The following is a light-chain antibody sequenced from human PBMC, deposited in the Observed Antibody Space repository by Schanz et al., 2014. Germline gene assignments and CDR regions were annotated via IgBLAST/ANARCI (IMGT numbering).Light chain of an antibody. CDR1: QSINSW. CDR2: KAS. V-gene: IGKV1-5*03. Sequence: DIQMTQSPSTLSASVGDTVTITCRASQSINSWLAWYQQKPGKAPNPLIYKASTLQVGVPSRFSGSGSGTEFTLTISSLQPDDFAAYYCQQYHSYPITFGGGTKVEIK. CDR3: QQYHSYPIT. J-gene: IGKJ4*01.